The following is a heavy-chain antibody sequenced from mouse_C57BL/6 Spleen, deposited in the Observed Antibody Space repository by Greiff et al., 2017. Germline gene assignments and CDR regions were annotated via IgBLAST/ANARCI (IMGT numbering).Heavy chain of an antibody. D-gene: IGHD1-1*01. J-gene: IGHJ4*01. CDR1: GYTFTDYY. CDR2: INPNNGGT. CDR3: ARFYGGYAMDY. Sequence: EVQLQQSGPELVKPGASVKISCKASGYTFTDYYMNWVKQSHGKSLEWIGDINPNNGGTSYNQKFKGKATLTVDKSSSTAYMELRSLTSEDSAVYYCARFYGGYAMDYWGQGTSVTVSS. V-gene: IGHV1-26*01.